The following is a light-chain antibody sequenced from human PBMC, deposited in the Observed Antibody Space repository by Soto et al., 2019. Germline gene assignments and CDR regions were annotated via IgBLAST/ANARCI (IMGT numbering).Light chain of an antibody. CDR3: QSADSSGTYVV. J-gene: IGLJ2*01. V-gene: IGLV3-25*02. CDR1: ALPKQY. CDR2: KDS. Sequence: SYELTQPPSVSVSPGQTARITCSGDALPKQYAYWYQQKPGQAPVLVIYKDSERPSGTPERFSGSSSGTTVTLTISGVQAEEEADYYCQSADSSGTYVVFGGGTKLTVL.